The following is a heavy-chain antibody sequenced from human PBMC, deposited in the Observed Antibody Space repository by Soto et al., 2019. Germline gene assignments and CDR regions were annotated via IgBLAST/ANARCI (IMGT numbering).Heavy chain of an antibody. CDR3: ARAGYDRSGHEDPQGGAFDV. J-gene: IGHJ3*01. V-gene: IGHV1-18*01. D-gene: IGHD5-12*01. Sequence: QVQLVQSGPEVKKPGASMRVSCKASGFIFNHYVMNWVRQAPGQGLVWVGGLSGKSQNAHFAEKCQDRVTITTDSSTATSYLEVTSLRSDDSAVYFCARAGYDRSGHEDPQGGAFDVWGLGTVVTVSS. CDR2: LSGKSQNA. CDR1: GFIFNHYV.